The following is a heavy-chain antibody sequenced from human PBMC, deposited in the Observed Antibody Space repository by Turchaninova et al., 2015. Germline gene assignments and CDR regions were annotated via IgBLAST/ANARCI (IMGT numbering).Heavy chain of an antibody. CDR1: GDSISSYY. CDR2: IHTRGST. Sequence: QVQLRESGPGLVKPSETLSLTCTVSGDSISSYYWNWIRQPAGEGLEWIGRIHTRGSTDYNPALKRRVTKSVDKSKNKFSLKLSSVTAADTAVYYCARDVAAAGWGFDYWGQGTLVTVSS. CDR3: ARDVAAAGWGFDY. V-gene: IGHV4-4*07. D-gene: IGHD6-13*01. J-gene: IGHJ4*02.